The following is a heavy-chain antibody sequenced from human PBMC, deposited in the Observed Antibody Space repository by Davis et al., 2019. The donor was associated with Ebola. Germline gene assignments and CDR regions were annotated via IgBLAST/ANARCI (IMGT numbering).Heavy chain of an antibody. J-gene: IGHJ6*02. Sequence: PSETLSLTCAASGFTFSSYWMSWVRQAPGKGLEWVANIKQDGSEKYYVDSVKGRFTISRDNAKNSLYLQMNSLRAEDTAVYYCARDRNTIFGVAYYYYGMDVWGQGTTVTVSS. V-gene: IGHV3-7*01. CDR3: ARDRNTIFGVAYYYYGMDV. CDR1: GFTFSSYW. D-gene: IGHD3-3*01. CDR2: IKQDGSEK.